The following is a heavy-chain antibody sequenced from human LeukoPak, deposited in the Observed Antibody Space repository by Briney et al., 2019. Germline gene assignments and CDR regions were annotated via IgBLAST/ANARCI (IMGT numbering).Heavy chain of an antibody. D-gene: IGHD3-22*01. V-gene: IGHV3-23*01. Sequence: GGSLRLSCAASGFTFSSYAMSWVRQAPGKGLEWVSAIGGNGATTYYADSVKGRFTISRDNSKDTLYLQMSSLRVEDTATYYCAKRDSSGSYPYYLDYWGQGTLVTVSS. J-gene: IGHJ4*02. CDR3: AKRDSSGSYPYYLDY. CDR1: GFTFSSYA. CDR2: IGGNGATT.